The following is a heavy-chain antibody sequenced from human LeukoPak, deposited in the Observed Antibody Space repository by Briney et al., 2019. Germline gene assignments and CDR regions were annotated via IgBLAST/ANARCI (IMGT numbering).Heavy chain of an antibody. J-gene: IGHJ4*02. D-gene: IGHD6-13*01. CDR1: GFTFSSYW. Sequence: GGSLRLSCAASGFTFSSYWMHWVRQAPGKGLVWVSRINSDGSSTSYADSVKGRFTISRDNVKNTLYLQMNSLRAEDTAVYYCARDIAAAGIDYWGQGTLVTVSS. CDR3: ARDIAAAGIDY. V-gene: IGHV3-74*01. CDR2: INSDGSST.